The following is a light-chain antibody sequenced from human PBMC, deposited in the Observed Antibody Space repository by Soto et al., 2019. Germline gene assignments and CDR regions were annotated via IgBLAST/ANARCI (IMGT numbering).Light chain of an antibody. CDR2: GAS. J-gene: IGKJ3*01. Sequence: EIVLTQSPGTLSLSPGERATLSCRASQSVSSSYLAWYQQKPGQAPRLLIYGASSRATGIPDRFSGSGSGTDFTLTISKLEPEAFAVYYCQQYGSSPLFPFGYGTKVDIK. CDR1: QSVSSSY. V-gene: IGKV3-20*01. CDR3: QQYGSSPLFP.